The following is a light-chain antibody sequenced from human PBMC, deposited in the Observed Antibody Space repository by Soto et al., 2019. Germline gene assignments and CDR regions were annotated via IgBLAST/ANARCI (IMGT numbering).Light chain of an antibody. CDR1: QGINNY. J-gene: IGKJ1*01. CDR2: GAS. CDR3: QQLHSYPRT. V-gene: IGKV1-9*01. Sequence: DLQLTQSPSFLSASVGDRVTLTCRASQGINNYLAWYQQKPGKAPQLLIFGASNLQSGVPSRFSGSGIETEFSLTISGLQPEDFATYYCQQLHSYPRTFGPGTQVEI.